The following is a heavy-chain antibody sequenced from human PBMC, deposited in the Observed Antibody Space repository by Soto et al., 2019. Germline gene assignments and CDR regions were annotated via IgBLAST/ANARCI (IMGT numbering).Heavy chain of an antibody. CDR3: ATPRTNSGGTSIPIDS. D-gene: IGHD2-15*01. J-gene: IGHJ4*02. CDR2: ISYDGNNK. Sequence: GGSLRLSGAASDFTFSTYAMHWGRQAPGKGLEGVTVISYDGNNKYYADSAKGRFTISRDNSTNTLYLQMNNLRAEDTAVYYCATPRTNSGGTSIPIDSWGQGTLV. V-gene: IGHV3-30-3*01. CDR1: DFTFSTYA.